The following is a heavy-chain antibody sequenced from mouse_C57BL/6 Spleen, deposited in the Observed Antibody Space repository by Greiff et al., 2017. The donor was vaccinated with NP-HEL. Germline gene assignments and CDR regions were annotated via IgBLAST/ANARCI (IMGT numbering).Heavy chain of an antibody. CDR3: ARGDDYQANFPYYYAMDY. Sequence: QVQLQQPGAELVRPGSSVKLSCKASGYTFTSYWMDWVKQRPGQGLEWIGNIYPSDSETHYNQKFKDKATLTVDKSSSTAYMQLSSLTSEDSAVYYCARGDDYQANFPYYYAMDYWGQGTSVTVSS. CDR1: GYTFTSYW. D-gene: IGHD2-4*01. CDR2: IYPSDSET. J-gene: IGHJ4*01. V-gene: IGHV1-61*01.